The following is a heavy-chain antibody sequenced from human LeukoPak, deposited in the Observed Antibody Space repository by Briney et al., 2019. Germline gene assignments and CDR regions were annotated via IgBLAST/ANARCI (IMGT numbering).Heavy chain of an antibody. CDR2: IYYSGST. V-gene: IGHV4-59*01. CDR1: GGPISSYY. D-gene: IGHD1-1*01. J-gene: IGHJ4*02. Sequence: PSETLSLTCTVSGGPISSYYWSWIRQPPGKGLEWIGYIYYSGSTNYNPSLKSRVTISVDTSKNQFSLKLSSVTAADTAVYYCARAPYNWNDGFDYWGQGTLVTVSS. CDR3: ARAPYNWNDGFDY.